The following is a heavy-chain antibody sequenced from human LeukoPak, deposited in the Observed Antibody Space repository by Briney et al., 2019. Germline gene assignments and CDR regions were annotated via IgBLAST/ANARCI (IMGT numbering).Heavy chain of an antibody. Sequence: GGSLRLSCAASGFTFSSYWTYWVRQAPGKGLVWVSHINSDGSITSYADSVKGRFTISRDNAKNTLYLQMNSLIAEDTAVYYCARVQRSSSGWYEAGLDYWGQGTLVTVSS. CDR2: INSDGSIT. J-gene: IGHJ4*02. CDR3: ARVQRSSSGWYEAGLDY. D-gene: IGHD6-19*01. V-gene: IGHV3-74*01. CDR1: GFTFSSYW.